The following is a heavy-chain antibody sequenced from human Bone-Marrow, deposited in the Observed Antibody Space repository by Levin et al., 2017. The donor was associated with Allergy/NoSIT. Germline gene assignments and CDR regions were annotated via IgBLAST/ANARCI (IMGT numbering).Heavy chain of an antibody. J-gene: IGHJ4*02. Sequence: GGSLRLSCAASGFTFSNAWMSWVRQAPGKGLEWVGRIKSESVGGTTEYAAPVKGRFTISRDDSKNTLYLQMNSLKTEDTAVYFCTTEHVTVAVNLYWGQGTLVTVSS. D-gene: IGHD6-19*01. CDR1: GFTFSNAW. CDR2: IKSESVGGTT. CDR3: TTEHVTVAVNLY. V-gene: IGHV3-15*01.